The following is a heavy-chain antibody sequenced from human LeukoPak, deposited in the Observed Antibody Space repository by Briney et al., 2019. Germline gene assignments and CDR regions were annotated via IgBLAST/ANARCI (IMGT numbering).Heavy chain of an antibody. J-gene: IGHJ4*02. CDR1: GYTFTSYG. Sequence: GASVTVSCKASGYTFTSYGISWVRQAPGQGLEWMGWISAYNGYTNYAQKLQGRVTMTTDTSTSTAYMELRSLRSDDTAVYYCARAVPAAPYDYWGQGTLVTVSS. CDR3: ARAVPAAPYDY. V-gene: IGHV1-18*01. D-gene: IGHD2-2*01. CDR2: ISAYNGYT.